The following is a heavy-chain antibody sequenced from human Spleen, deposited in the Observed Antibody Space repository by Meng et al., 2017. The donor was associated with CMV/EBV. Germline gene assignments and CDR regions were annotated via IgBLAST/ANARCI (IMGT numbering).Heavy chain of an antibody. CDR1: EFTFSNYR. CDR3: ARDIRGSDYYYGMDV. D-gene: IGHD3-10*01. V-gene: IGHV3-21*01. J-gene: IGHJ6*02. CDR2: ISTTSTYI. Sequence: GGSLRLSCAALEFTFSNYRMNWVRQAPGKGLEWISFISTTSTYIDYADSVKGRFTISRDNARNSLFLQMNSLRAEDTAVYYCARDIRGSDYYYGMDVWGQGTTVTVSS.